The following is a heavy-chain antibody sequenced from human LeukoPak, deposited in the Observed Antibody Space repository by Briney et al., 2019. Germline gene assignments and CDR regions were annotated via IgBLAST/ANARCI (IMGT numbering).Heavy chain of an antibody. V-gene: IGHV3-30*02. D-gene: IGHD3-3*01. CDR3: AKQVEEENLFYSFKRDFDY. J-gene: IGHJ4*02. CDR1: GFTFSNCG. CDR2: IRYDGSNE. Sequence: GGSLRLSCATSGFTFSNCGMHWVRQAPGKGLEGVAFIRYDGSNEYYADSVKGRFTISRDNSKNTLYLQVSSLRAEDTAVYYCAKQVEEENLFYSFKRDFDYWGQGTLVTVSS.